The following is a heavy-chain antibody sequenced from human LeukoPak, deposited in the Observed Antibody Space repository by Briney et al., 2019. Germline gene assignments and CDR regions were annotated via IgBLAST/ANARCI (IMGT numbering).Heavy chain of an antibody. Sequence: ASVKVSCRVSGYTLTELSMHWVRQAPGKGLEWMGGFDPEGGETIYAQKFQGRVTMTEDTSTDTAYMELSSLRSEDTAVYYCATGGSGSYYELDYWGQGTLVTVSS. J-gene: IGHJ4*02. CDR1: GYTLTELS. D-gene: IGHD3-10*01. CDR3: ATGGSGSYYELDY. CDR2: FDPEGGET. V-gene: IGHV1-24*01.